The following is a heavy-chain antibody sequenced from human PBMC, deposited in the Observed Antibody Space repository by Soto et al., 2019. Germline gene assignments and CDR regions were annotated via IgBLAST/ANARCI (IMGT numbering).Heavy chain of an antibody. CDR3: ARDRDYCSGGSCYFNPWFDP. Sequence: PSETLSLTCTVSGGSISSGDYYWSWIRQPPGKGLEWIGYIYYSGSTNYNPSLKSRVTISVDTSKNQFSLKLSSVTAADTAVYYCARDRDYCSGGSCYFNPWFDPWGQGTLVTVSS. CDR2: IYYSGST. V-gene: IGHV4-61*08. CDR1: GGSISSGDYY. J-gene: IGHJ5*02. D-gene: IGHD2-15*01.